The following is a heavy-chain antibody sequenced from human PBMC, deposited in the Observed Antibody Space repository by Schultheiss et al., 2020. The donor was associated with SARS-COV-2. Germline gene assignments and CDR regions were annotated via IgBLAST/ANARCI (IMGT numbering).Heavy chain of an antibody. D-gene: IGHD3-3*01. J-gene: IGHJ4*02. CDR1: GFTFSSYA. V-gene: IGHV3-23*01. CDR3: ARDRAAYYDFWSGSDY. CDR2: ISGSGGST. Sequence: GESLKISCAASGFTFSSYAMSWVRQAPGKGLEWVSAISGSGGSTYYADSVKGRFTISRDNSKNTLYLQMNSLRAEDTAVYYCARDRAAYYDFWSGSDYWGQGTLVTVSS.